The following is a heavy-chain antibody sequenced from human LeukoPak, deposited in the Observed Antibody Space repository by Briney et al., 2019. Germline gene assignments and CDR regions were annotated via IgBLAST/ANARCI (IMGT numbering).Heavy chain of an antibody. CDR1: GITFSSNY. J-gene: IGHJ6*02. D-gene: IGHD4-17*01. CDR3: ASDYGDLSLDV. V-gene: IGHV3-66*01. Sequence: GGSLRLSCAASGITFSSNYMSWVRQAPGKELEWVSVIYSGGSTYYSDSVKGRFTISRDNSKNALYLQMNSLRAEDTAVYYCASDYGDLSLDVWGQGTTVTVSS. CDR2: IYSGGST.